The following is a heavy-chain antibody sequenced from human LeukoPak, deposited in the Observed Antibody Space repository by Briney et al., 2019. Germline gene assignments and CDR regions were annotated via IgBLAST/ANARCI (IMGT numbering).Heavy chain of an antibody. CDR1: GGTFSSYA. D-gene: IGHD2-2*01. V-gene: IGHV1-69*13. J-gene: IGHJ4*02. Sequence: GASVKVSCKASGGTFSSYAISWVRQAPGQGLEWMGGIIPIFGTANYAQKFQGRVTITADESTSTAYMELSSLRSEDTAVYYCARDLSRCSSTSCPVGYWGQGTLVTVSS. CDR2: IIPIFGTA. CDR3: ARDLSRCSSTSCPVGY.